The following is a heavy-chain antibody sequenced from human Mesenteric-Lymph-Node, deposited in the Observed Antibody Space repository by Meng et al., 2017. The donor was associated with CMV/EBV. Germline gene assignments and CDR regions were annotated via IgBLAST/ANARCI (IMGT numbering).Heavy chain of an antibody. V-gene: IGHV3-23*05. D-gene: IGHD4-11*01. CDR2: IYTDGSRS. CDR1: GFTFSSYP. CDR3: ARGGVGDYKPPYYGMDV. J-gene: IGHJ6*02. Sequence: GGSLRLSCVASGFTFSSYPMSWVRQAPGKGLEWVSTIYTDGSRSFHSDSVKGRFIISRDNFKNTLYLQMNSLRAEDTAVYYCARGGVGDYKPPYYGMDVWGQGTTVTVSS.